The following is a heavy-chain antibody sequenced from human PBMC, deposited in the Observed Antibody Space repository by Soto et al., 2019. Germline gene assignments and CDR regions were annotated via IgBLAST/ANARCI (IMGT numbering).Heavy chain of an antibody. D-gene: IGHD5-12*01. Sequence: PGGSLRLSCAASGFNFNSYAMHWVRQAPGKGLEWVAFISHDGNKKYYADSEKGRFTISRDNSKNTLFLQMNSLRDDDSALYYCAGWLQFYGAIGSWGQGTLVTVSS. J-gene: IGHJ4*02. CDR2: ISHDGNKK. CDR1: GFNFNSYA. V-gene: IGHV3-30-3*01. CDR3: AGWLQFYGAIGS.